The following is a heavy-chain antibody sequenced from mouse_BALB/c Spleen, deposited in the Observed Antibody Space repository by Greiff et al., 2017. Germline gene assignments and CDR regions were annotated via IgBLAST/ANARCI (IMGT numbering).Heavy chain of an antibody. J-gene: IGHJ2*01. Sequence: EVQLQQSGAELVRPGALVKLSCKASGFNIKDYYMHWVKQRPEQGLEWIGWIDPENGNTIYDPKFQGKASITADTSSNTAYLQLSSLTSEDTAVYYCARGLGNVFDYWGQGTTRTVSS. CDR3: ARGLGNVFDY. V-gene: IGHV14-1*02. D-gene: IGHD4-1*01. CDR2: IDPENGNT. CDR1: GFNIKDYY.